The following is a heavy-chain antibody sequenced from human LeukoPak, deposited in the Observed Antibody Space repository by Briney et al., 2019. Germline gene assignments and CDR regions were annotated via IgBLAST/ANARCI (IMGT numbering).Heavy chain of an antibody. CDR3: ASSDYDYVWGSYRSRSFDY. CDR1: GFTFSSYS. CDR2: ISSSSSYI. Sequence: GGSLRLSCAASGFTFSSYSMNWVRQAPGKGLEWVSSISSSSSYIYYADSVKGRFTISRDNAKNSLYLQMNSLRAEDTAVYYCASSDYDYVWGSYRSRSFDYRGQGTLVTVSS. D-gene: IGHD3-16*02. V-gene: IGHV3-21*01. J-gene: IGHJ4*02.